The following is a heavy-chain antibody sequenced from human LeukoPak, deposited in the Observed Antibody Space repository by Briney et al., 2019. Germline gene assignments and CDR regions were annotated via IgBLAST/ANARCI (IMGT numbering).Heavy chain of an antibody. CDR1: GFTFSSYA. J-gene: IGHJ4*02. V-gene: IGHV3-23*01. Sequence: GGSLRLSCAASGFTFSSYAMSWVRQAPGKGLEWVSAISGSGGSTYYADSVKGRFTTSRDNSKNTLYLQMNSLRAEDTAVYYCAKLHGDYPSSDYWGQGTLVTVSS. CDR2: ISGSGGST. D-gene: IGHD4-17*01. CDR3: AKLHGDYPSSDY.